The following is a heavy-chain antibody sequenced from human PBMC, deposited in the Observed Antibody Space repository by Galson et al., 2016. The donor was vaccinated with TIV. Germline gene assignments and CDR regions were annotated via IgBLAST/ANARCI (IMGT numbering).Heavy chain of an antibody. CDR2: INWNGGST. D-gene: IGHD2-21*01. CDR1: GFTFDDYG. V-gene: IGHV3-20*04. CDR3: ARGPLYCGGDCYSDY. J-gene: IGHJ4*02. Sequence: SLRLSCAASGFTFDDYGMSWVRQAPGKGLEWVSGINWNGGSTGYADSVKGRFTISRDNAKNSLYLQMNSLRAEDTALYYCARGPLYCGGDCYSDYWGQGTLVTVSS.